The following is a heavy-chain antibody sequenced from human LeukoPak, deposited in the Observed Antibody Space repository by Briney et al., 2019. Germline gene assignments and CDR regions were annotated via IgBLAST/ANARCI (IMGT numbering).Heavy chain of an antibody. CDR1: GFTFSSYA. CDR3: AKDSVVGEDYYYMDV. J-gene: IGHJ6*03. Sequence: GGSLRLSCAASGFTFSSYAMSWVRQAPGKGLEWVSAISGSGGSTYYADSVKGRFTISRDNSKNTLYLQMNSLRAEDTAVYYCAKDSVVGEDYYYMDVWGKGTTVTVSS. V-gene: IGHV3-23*01. D-gene: IGHD2-15*01. CDR2: ISGSGGST.